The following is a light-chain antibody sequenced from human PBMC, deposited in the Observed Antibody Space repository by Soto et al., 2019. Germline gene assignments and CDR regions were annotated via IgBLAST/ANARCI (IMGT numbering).Light chain of an antibody. V-gene: IGKV3D-20*02. Sequence: VWTTSHGNISLSPVSVATFSFLSSNSVTGTNLAWYQQRAGQAPRLLIYDAVRRATGIPDRFSGSGSGTDFTLTISSLEPEDVSVYYFQHRMNWPITCGQGTQLENK. CDR3: QHRMNWPIT. J-gene: IGKJ5*01. CDR1: NSVTGTN. CDR2: DAV.